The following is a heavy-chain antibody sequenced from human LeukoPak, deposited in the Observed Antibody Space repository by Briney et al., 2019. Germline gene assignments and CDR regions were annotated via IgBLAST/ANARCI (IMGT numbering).Heavy chain of an antibody. CDR3: ARLVPAYSSGWHWWFDP. V-gene: IGHV4-4*07. J-gene: IGHJ5*02. CDR2: IYTSRST. Sequence: SETLSLTCTVSGGSISSYYWSWIRQPAGKGLGWIGRIYTSRSTNYNPSLKCRVSMSVDTSKNQFSLKLRSVTAADTAVYYCARLVPAYSSGWHWWFDPWGQGTLVTVSS. D-gene: IGHD6-25*01. CDR1: GGSISSYY.